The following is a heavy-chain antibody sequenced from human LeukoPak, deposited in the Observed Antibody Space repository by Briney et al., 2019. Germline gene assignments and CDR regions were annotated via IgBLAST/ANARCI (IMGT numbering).Heavy chain of an antibody. J-gene: IGHJ4*02. D-gene: IGHD2-15*01. CDR3: AKGRTYCSGTSCYFFDF. V-gene: IGHV3-23*01. Sequence: GGSLRLSCAASGFTFSSYGMSWVRQAPGKGLEWVSGISGGGGSTDYADSVKGRFTISRDNSKKTVYLQMNSLRAEDTAIYYCAKGRTYCSGTSCYFFDFWGQGTLVTVSS. CDR1: GFTFSSYG. CDR2: ISGGGGST.